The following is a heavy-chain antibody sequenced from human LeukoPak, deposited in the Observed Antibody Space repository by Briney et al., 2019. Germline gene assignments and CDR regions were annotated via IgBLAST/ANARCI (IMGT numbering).Heavy chain of an antibody. V-gene: IGHV1-69*04. CDR3: ASWVGATQNWFDP. D-gene: IGHD1-26*01. J-gene: IGHJ5*02. Sequence: SVKVSCKASGYTFTSYGITWVRQAPGQGLEWMGRIIPMLGVPNYAQKFQGRVTITADKSRSTAYMELSSLRSEDTAVYYCASWVGATQNWFDPWGQGTLVTVSS. CDR2: IIPMLGVP. CDR1: GYTFTSYG.